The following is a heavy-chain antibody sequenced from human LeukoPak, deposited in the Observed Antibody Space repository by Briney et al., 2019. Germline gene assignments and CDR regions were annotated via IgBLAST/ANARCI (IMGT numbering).Heavy chain of an antibody. CDR3: ARGPNYYDSSGYYRYFQH. CDR2: INPNSGGT. Sequence: ASVKVSCKASGYTFTGYYMHWVRQAPGQGLKWMGWINPNSGGTNYAQKFQGWVTMTRDTSISTAYMELSRLRSDDTAVYYCARGPNYYDSSGYYRYFQHWGQGTLVTVSS. V-gene: IGHV1-2*04. CDR1: GYTFTGYY. J-gene: IGHJ1*01. D-gene: IGHD3-22*01.